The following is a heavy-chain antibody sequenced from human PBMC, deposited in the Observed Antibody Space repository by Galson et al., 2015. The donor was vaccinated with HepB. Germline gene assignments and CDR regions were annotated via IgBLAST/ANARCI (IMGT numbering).Heavy chain of an antibody. CDR2: IKQDESEK. D-gene: IGHD3-22*01. CDR1: GFTFSTHW. CDR3: ARVDPQWLWDAFDI. V-gene: IGHV3-7*01. J-gene: IGHJ3*02. Sequence: SLRLSCAASGFTFSTHWMSWVRQAPGKGLEWVANIKQDESEKYYVDSVKGRFTISRDNAENSLYLRMNSLRAEDTAVYYCARVDPQWLWDAFDIWGQGTMVTVSS.